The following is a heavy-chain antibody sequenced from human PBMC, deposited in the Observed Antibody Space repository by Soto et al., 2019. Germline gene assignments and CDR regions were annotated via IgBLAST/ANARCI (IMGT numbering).Heavy chain of an antibody. J-gene: IGHJ4*02. V-gene: IGHV4-59*08. Sequence: SETLSLTCTVSGGSISSYYWSWIRQPPGKGLEWIGYIYYSGSTNYNPSLKSRVTISVDTSKNQFSLKLSSVTAADTAVYYCGRTRRSGYYPIGIDYWGQGTLVTVSS. CDR3: GRTRRSGYYPIGIDY. CDR1: GGSISSYY. CDR2: IYYSGST. D-gene: IGHD3-22*01.